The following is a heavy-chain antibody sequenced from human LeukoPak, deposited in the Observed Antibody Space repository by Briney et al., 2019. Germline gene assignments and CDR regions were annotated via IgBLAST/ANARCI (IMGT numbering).Heavy chain of an antibody. J-gene: IGHJ3*02. V-gene: IGHV3-48*03. D-gene: IGHD6-6*01. CDR3: ARGPSIAARYDAFDI. Sequence: GRSLRLSCAASEFTFTSYELNWVGQAPGKGLEWASYISSSGNTISYADSVKGRFTISRDNAKNSLYLQVISLRAEDTAVYYCARGPSIAARYDAFDIWGQGTMVTVSS. CDR1: EFTFTSYE. CDR2: ISSSGNTI.